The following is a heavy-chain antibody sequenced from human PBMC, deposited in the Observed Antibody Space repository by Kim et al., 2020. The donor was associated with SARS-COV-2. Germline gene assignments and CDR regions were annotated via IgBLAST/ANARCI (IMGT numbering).Heavy chain of an antibody. Sequence: SETLSLTCTVSGGSVSSGSYYWSWIRQPPGKGLEWIGYIYYSGSTNYNPSLKSRVTISVDTSKNQFSLKLSSVTAADTAVYYCARGSSWSLFDYWGQGTL. CDR1: GGSVSSGSYY. J-gene: IGHJ4*02. D-gene: IGHD6-13*01. V-gene: IGHV4-61*01. CDR2: IYYSGST. CDR3: ARGSSWSLFDY.